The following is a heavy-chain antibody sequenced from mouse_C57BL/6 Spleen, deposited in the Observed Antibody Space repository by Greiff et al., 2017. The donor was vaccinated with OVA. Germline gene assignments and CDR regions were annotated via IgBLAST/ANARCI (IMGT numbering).Heavy chain of an antibody. J-gene: IGHJ4*01. Sequence: QVQLHQSGAELVRPGASVKLSCKASGYTFTSYGISWVKQRTGQGLEWIGEIYPRSGNTYYNEKFKGKATLTADKSSSTAYMELRSLTSEDSAVYFCARSPYYYGSRYAMDDWGQGTSVTVSS. CDR3: ARSPYYYGSRYAMDD. D-gene: IGHD1-1*01. CDR1: GYTFTSYG. CDR2: IYPRSGNT. V-gene: IGHV1-81*01.